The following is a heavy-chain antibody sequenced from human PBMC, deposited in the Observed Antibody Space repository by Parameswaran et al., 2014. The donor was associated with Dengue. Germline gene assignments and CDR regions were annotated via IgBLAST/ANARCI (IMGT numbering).Heavy chain of an antibody. V-gene: IGHV3-66*01. J-gene: IGHJ6*02. CDR2: IYTGGST. CDR3: ARGKGYYGMDV. Sequence: VRQAPGKGLDWVSVIYTGGSTYYADSVKGRSTISRDNSKNTVYLQMNSLRAEDTAVYYCARGKGYYGMDVWGQGTTVTVSS.